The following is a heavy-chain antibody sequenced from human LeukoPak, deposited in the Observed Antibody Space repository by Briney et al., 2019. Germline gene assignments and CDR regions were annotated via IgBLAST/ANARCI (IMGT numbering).Heavy chain of an antibody. CDR3: ARSRYYYDSSGPQNSYFDY. J-gene: IGHJ4*02. CDR2: IYYSGST. D-gene: IGHD3-22*01. Sequence: NPSETLSLTCTVSGYAISNGYYWSWIRQPPGKGLEWLRYIYYSGSTNYNPSLKSRVTISVDTSKDQFSLRLSSVTAADTAVYYCARSRYYYDSSGPQNSYFDYWGQGTLVTVSS. V-gene: IGHV4-61*01. CDR1: GYAISNGYY.